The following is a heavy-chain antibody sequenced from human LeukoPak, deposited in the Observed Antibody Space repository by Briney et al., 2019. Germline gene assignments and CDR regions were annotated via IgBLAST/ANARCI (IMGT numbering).Heavy chain of an antibody. CDR1: GGSISSYY. D-gene: IGHD3-16*01. V-gene: IGHV4-59*01. CDR3: ARVWGDAFDI. J-gene: IGHJ3*02. Sequence: SETLSLTCTVSGGSISSYYWSWIRQPPGKGLEWIGYIYYSGSTNYNPSLKSRVTISVDTSKNQFSLKLSSVTAADTAVYYCARVWGDAFDIWGQGTMVTVSS. CDR2: IYYSGST.